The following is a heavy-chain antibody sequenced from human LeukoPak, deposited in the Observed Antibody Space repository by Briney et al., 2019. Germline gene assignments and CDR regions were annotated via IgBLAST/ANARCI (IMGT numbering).Heavy chain of an antibody. D-gene: IGHD6-13*01. CDR3: ARLSSSWPLNWFDP. J-gene: IGHJ5*02. CDR1: GNSISSGDNY. CDR2: IYTSGST. V-gene: IGHV4-61*02. Sequence: SETLSLTCTVSGNSISSGDNYWSWIRQPAGKGLEWIGRIYTSGSTNYNPSLKSRVTMSVDTSKNQFSLKLSSVTAADTAVYYCARLSSSWPLNWFDPWGQGTLVTVSS.